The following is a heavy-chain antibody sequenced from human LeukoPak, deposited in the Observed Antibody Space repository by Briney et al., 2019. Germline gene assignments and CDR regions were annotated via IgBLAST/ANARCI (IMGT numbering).Heavy chain of an antibody. CDR1: GGTFSSYA. J-gene: IGHJ5*02. CDR2: IIPIFGTA. Sequence: SVKVSCKASGGTFSSYAVSWVRQAPGQGLEWMGGIIPIFGTANYAQKFQGRVTITTDESTSTAYMELSSLRSEDTAVYYRARDQDYGNWFDPWGQGTLVTVSS. V-gene: IGHV1-69*05. D-gene: IGHD4-17*01. CDR3: ARDQDYGNWFDP.